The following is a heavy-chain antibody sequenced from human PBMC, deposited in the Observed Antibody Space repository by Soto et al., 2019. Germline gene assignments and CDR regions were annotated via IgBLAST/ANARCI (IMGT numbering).Heavy chain of an antibody. V-gene: IGHV3-13*01. CDR2: IGTAGDT. J-gene: IGHJ6*02. CDR3: ARGPGGYCSGGSCLYGMDV. D-gene: IGHD2-15*01. Sequence: GGSLRLSCAASGFTFSSYDMHWVRQATGKGLEWVSAIGTAGDTYYPGSVKGRFTISRENAKNSLYLQMNSLRAGDTAVYYCARGPGGYCSGGSCLYGMDVWGQGTTVTVSS. CDR1: GFTFSSYD.